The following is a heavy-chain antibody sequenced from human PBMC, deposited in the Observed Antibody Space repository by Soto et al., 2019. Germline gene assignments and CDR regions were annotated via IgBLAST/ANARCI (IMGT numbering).Heavy chain of an antibody. J-gene: IGHJ4*02. V-gene: IGHV3-15*07. CDR1: GFAFTNVW. D-gene: IGHD3-3*01. Sequence: QLVESGGGLVKPGGSLALSCAGSGFAFTNVWLHWVRQAPGKGLEWVGRIKSKPDGETTDYAAPVKGRFTISRDDSPNQRYLQMNSRQTEASGLYYCNPYSDLGGGHTPLWGQGTLVPVSS. CDR3: NPYSDLGGGHTPL. CDR2: IKSKPDGETT.